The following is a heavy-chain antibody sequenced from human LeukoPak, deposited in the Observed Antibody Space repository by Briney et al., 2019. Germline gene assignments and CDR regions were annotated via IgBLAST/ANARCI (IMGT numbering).Heavy chain of an antibody. CDR1: GFTFSSYN. Sequence: GGSLRLSCAASGFTFSSYNMNWVRQAPGKGLEWVSSISSSSSYIYYADSVKGRFTISRDNAKNSLYLQMNSLRAEDTAVYYCARDPPFTSGWSQNFFDFWGRGILVTVSS. CDR3: ARDPPFTSGWSQNFFDF. CDR2: ISSSSSYI. D-gene: IGHD6-19*01. V-gene: IGHV3-21*01. J-gene: IGHJ4*02.